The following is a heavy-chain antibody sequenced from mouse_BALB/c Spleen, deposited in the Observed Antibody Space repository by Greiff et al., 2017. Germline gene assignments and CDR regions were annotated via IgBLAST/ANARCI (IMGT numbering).Heavy chain of an antibody. CDR3: SGFYAMDY. CDR1: GYSITSGYY. D-gene: IGHD3-1*01. CDR2: ISYDGSN. J-gene: IGHJ4*01. Sequence: VQLKESGPGLVKPSQSLSLTCSVTGYSITSGYYWNWIRQFPGNKLEWKGYISYDGSNNYNPSLKNRITITRDTSKNQFFLKLNSVTTEDTATYYCSGFYAMDYWGQGTSVTVSS. V-gene: IGHV3-6*02.